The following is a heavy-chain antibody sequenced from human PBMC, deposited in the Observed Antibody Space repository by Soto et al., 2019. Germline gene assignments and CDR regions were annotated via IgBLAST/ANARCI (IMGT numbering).Heavy chain of an antibody. V-gene: IGHV4-61*01. Sequence: PSETLSLSCTVSGDSGSSDNYYWALIRQPPGKGLEWIGYVYSSGSANYNPSLKSRVTISVDTSSNQFSLKLTSVTAADPAVYFCSRDIRGHRGAFDFPAQGSLVIVSS. J-gene: IGHJ4*02. CDR2: VYSSGSA. CDR3: SRDIRGHRGAFDF. D-gene: IGHD2-21*01. CDR1: GDSGSSDNYY.